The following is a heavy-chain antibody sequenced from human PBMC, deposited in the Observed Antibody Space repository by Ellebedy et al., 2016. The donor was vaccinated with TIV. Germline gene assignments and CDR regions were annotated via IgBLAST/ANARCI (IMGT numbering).Heavy chain of an antibody. V-gene: IGHV3-23*01. Sequence: GESLKISCAASGFTFSSYGMHWVRQAPGKGLEWVSGIFGSGGGISYADSVKGRFTISRDNSKSMVHLQMNSLRPEDTAVYYCAKDRTSGDGYWVFDQWGQGTLVTVSS. CDR3: AKDRTSGDGYWVFDQ. J-gene: IGHJ4*02. D-gene: IGHD5-18*01. CDR1: GFTFSSYG. CDR2: IFGSGGGI.